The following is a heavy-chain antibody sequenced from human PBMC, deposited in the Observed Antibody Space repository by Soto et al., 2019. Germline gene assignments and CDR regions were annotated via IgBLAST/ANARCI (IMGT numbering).Heavy chain of an antibody. CDR3: ASGIVGATTYGMDV. CDR2: INWNGGST. CDR1: GFTFDDYG. Sequence: GGSLRLSCAASGFTFDDYGLSWVRQAPGKGLEWVSGINWNGGSTRYADSVKGRFTISRENAKNSLYLQMNSLRAEDTAFFYCASGIVGATTYGMDVWGQGTTVTVFS. V-gene: IGHV3-20*04. J-gene: IGHJ6*02. D-gene: IGHD1-26*01.